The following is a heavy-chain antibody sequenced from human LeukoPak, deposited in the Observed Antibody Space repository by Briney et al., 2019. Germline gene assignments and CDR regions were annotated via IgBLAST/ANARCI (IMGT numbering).Heavy chain of an antibody. CDR2: IIPIFGTA. Sequence: GSSVKVSCKASGGTFSSYAISRVRQAPGQGLEWMGGIIPIFGTANYAQKFQGRVTITADESTSTAYMELSSLRSDDTAVYYCARPNRYCSGGSCSQWRYYYYYYMDVWGKGTTVTVSS. V-gene: IGHV1-69*01. CDR3: ARPNRYCSGGSCSQWRYYYYYYMDV. CDR1: GGTFSSYA. D-gene: IGHD2-15*01. J-gene: IGHJ6*03.